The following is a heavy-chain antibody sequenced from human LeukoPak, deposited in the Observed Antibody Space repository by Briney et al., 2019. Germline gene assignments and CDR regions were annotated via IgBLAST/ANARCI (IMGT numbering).Heavy chain of an antibody. CDR2: TNTNDGGT. V-gene: IGHV1-46*01. CDR3: AREGYGAGAYSAY. D-gene: IGHD3-10*01. Sequence: GASVKVSCKASGYTFTSYYMHWVRQAPGQGLAWMGRTNTNDGGTNYAQKFQGRVTMTRDMATSTVYMELSSLRSEDAAVYYCAREGYGAGAYSAYWGQGSLATLPS. CDR1: GYTFTSYY. J-gene: IGHJ4*02.